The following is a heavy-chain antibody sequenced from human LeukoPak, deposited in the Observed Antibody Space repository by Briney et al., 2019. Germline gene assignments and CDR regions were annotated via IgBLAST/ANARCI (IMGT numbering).Heavy chain of an antibody. J-gene: IGHJ3*02. CDR2: IYYSGST. CDR1: GGSISSYY. Sequence: SETLSLTCTVSGGSISSYYWSWIRQPPGEGLEWIGYIYYSGSTNYNPSLKSRVTISVDTSKNQFSLKLSSVTAADTAVYYCARDNGKARITIFGVVISRAFDIWGQGTMVTVSS. CDR3: ARDNGKARITIFGVVISRAFDI. V-gene: IGHV4-59*01. D-gene: IGHD3-3*01.